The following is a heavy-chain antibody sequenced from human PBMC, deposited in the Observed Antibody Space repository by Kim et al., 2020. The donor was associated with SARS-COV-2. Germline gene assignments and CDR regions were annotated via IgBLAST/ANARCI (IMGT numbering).Heavy chain of an antibody. V-gene: IGHV5-51*01. Sequence: GESLKISCKGSRDMFTAYWIAWVRQVPGKGLEWMGIIYPADSDTRYSPSFQGQVTISADKSVNSASLRWSSLRASDSAIYYCVRCLWSRNQYFYMDVWG. CDR1: RDMFTAYW. CDR2: IYPADSDT. CDR3: VRCLWSRNQYFYMDV. D-gene: IGHD3-9*01. J-gene: IGHJ6*03.